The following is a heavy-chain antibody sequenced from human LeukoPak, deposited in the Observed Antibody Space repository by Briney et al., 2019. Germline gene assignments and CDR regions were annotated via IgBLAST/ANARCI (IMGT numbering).Heavy chain of an antibody. CDR1: RGTFSSNG. Sequence: SVKVSCKASRGTFSSNGISWVRQAPGQGLEWMGGIIPIFDTANYAQKFQGRVTITADDSTSTAYMELSSLRSEDTAVYYCASRGPMGFGEFGYYYYMDVWGKGTTVTISS. J-gene: IGHJ6*03. CDR2: IIPIFDTA. CDR3: ASRGPMGFGEFGYYYYMDV. V-gene: IGHV1-69*13. D-gene: IGHD3-10*01.